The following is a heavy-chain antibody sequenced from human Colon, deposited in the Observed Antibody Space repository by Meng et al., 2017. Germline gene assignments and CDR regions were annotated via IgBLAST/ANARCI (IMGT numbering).Heavy chain of an antibody. D-gene: IGHD6-19*01. CDR1: GFTFTNYA. CDR2: LTRSGGST. V-gene: IGHV3-23*01. CDR3: AAGGDSSGWFFAY. J-gene: IGHJ4*02. Sequence: GESLKISCAASGFTFTNYAMSWVRQAPGKGLEWASSLTRSGGSTYYPDSVKGRFTISRDNSKNTVYLQMDSLRAEDTALYYCAAGGDSSGWFFAYWGQGTLVTVSS.